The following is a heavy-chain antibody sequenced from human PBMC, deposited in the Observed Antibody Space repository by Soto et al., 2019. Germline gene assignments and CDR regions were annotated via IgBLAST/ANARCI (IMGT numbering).Heavy chain of an antibody. CDR2: IWYDGSNK. CDR3: ARDDYGDHGWFDP. CDR1: GFTFSSYG. Sequence: QVQLVESGGGVVQPGRSLRLSCAASGFTFSSYGMHWVRQAPGKGLEWVAVIWYDGSNKYYADSVKGRFTISRDNSKNTLYLQMNSLRAEDTAVYYCARDDYGDHGWFDPWGQGTLVTVSS. J-gene: IGHJ5*02. D-gene: IGHD4-17*01. V-gene: IGHV3-33*01.